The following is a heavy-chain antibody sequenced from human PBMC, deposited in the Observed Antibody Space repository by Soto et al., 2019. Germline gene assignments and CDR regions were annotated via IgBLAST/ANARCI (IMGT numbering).Heavy chain of an antibody. J-gene: IGHJ4*02. CDR2: INHSGST. Sequence: SETLSLTCAVYGGSLSGYYWSWIRQPPGKGLEWIGEINHSGSTKHNPSLKSRVTISVDTSKNQFSLKLSSVTAADTAVYYCARGRWNYVPYWGQGALVTVSS. CDR1: GGSLSGYY. V-gene: IGHV4-34*01. CDR3: ARGRWNYVPY. D-gene: IGHD1-7*01.